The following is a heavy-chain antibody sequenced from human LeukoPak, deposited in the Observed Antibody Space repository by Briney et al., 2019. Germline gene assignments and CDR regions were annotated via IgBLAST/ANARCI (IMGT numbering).Heavy chain of an antibody. CDR2: IYPGDSDT. CDR3: ASAIRYYDSSGHPPHYYYYYGMDV. V-gene: IGHV5-51*01. D-gene: IGHD3-22*01. Sequence: GESLKISCKGSGYSFTSYWIGWVRQMPGKGLEWMGIIYPGDSDTRYSPSFQGQVTISADKSISTAYLQWSNLKASDTAMYYCASAIRYYDSSGHPPHYYYYYGMDVWGQGTTVTVSS. CDR1: GYSFTSYW. J-gene: IGHJ6*02.